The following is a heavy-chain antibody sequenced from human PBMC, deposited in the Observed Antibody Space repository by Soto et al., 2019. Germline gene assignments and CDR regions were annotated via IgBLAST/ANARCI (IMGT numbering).Heavy chain of an antibody. CDR2: IYYSGST. CDR3: ASRKSSPYFDY. J-gene: IGHJ4*02. Sequence: LSLTCTVSGGSISCGDYYWSWIRQPPGKGLEWIGNIYYSGSTYYNPSLKSRVTISVDTSKKQFPLKLSSVTAADTAVYYCASRKSSPYFDYWGQGTLVTVSS. CDR1: GGSISCGDYY. D-gene: IGHD3-10*01. V-gene: IGHV4-30-4*01.